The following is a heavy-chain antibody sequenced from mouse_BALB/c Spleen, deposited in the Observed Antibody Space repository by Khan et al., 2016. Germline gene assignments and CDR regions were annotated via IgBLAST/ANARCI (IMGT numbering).Heavy chain of an antibody. CDR3: ARARYGNTWFAY. V-gene: IGHV3-2*02. D-gene: IGHD2-1*01. CDR2: ISYSGST. Sequence: EVKLLESGPGLVKPSQSLSLTCTVTGYSITSDYAWNWIRQFPGNKLEWMGYISYSGSTSYNPSLKSRISITQDTSKNQFFLQLNSVTTEDTATYYCARARYGNTWFAYLGQGTLVTVSA. J-gene: IGHJ3*01. CDR1: GYSITSDYA.